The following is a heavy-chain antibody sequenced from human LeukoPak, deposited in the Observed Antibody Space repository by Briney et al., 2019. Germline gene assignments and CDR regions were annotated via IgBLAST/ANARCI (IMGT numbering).Heavy chain of an antibody. CDR2: IWYDGSNK. J-gene: IGHJ4*02. D-gene: IGHD2-21*01. CDR1: GFTFNHHG. Sequence: PGRSLRLSCAAPGFTFNHHGMHWVRQAPGKGLEWVAVIWYDGSNKYYADSVKARFTISRDNSRNTLFLQMNSLRAEDTAVYYCARWGDNKAFDYWGQGTPVTVSP. CDR3: ARWGDNKAFDY. V-gene: IGHV3-33*01.